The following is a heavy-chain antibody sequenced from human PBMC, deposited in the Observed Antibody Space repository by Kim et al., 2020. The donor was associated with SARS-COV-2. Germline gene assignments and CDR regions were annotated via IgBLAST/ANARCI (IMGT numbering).Heavy chain of an antibody. Sequence: GGSLRLSCAASGFIFSDYYMTWIRQAPGKGLEWVAWISRSWSSTDYADSVRGRFTVSRDNANSSVYLLLNRLGVDDTAIYYCARPGEGAFDIWGHGTLVTVSS. CDR2: ISRSWSST. J-gene: IGHJ3*02. CDR3: ARPGEGAFDI. D-gene: IGHD4-17*01. V-gene: IGHV3-11*06. CDR1: GFIFSDYY.